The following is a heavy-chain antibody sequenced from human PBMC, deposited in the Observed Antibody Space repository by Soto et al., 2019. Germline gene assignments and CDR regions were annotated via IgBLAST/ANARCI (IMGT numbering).Heavy chain of an antibody. CDR1: GFTLSSYG. CDR3: AKGRAPEIHSAFYI. V-gene: IGHV3-30*18. CDR2: ISSDGSKQ. J-gene: IGHJ3*02. Sequence: QVQLVESGGGVVQPGRSLRLSCEVSGFTLSSYGMHWVRQAPGKGLEWVGAISSDGSKQSYGVSVKGRFTFSRDNSQNTLYLQMHSLRGDDTAVYYCAKGRAPEIHSAFYIWGQGTMVTVSS.